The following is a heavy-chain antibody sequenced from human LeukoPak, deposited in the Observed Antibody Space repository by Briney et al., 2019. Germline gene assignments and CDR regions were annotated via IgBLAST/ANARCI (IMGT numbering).Heavy chain of an antibody. CDR1: GGSISSGDYY. J-gene: IGHJ4*02. V-gene: IGHV4-30-4*01. CDR2: IYYSGST. CDR3: ARLVCGGGDCPSHFDY. D-gene: IGHD2-21*02. Sequence: SETLSLTCTVSGGSISSGDYYWSWIRQPPGKGLEWIGYIYYSGSTYYNPSLKSRVTISVDTSKNQFSLKLSSVTAADTAIYSCARLVCGGGDCPSHFDYWAQGILVTVSS.